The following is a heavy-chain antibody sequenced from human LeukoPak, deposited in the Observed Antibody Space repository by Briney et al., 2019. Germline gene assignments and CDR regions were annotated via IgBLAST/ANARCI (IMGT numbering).Heavy chain of an antibody. J-gene: IGHJ5*02. Sequence: PGGSLRLSCLASGFTFSSYVMSWVRQAPGKGLEWVSAISGSGGSTYYADSVKGRFTISRDNSKNTLYLQTNSLRAEDTAVYYCASRGSRRFGPWGQGTLVTVSS. CDR2: ISGSGGST. V-gene: IGHV3-23*01. CDR1: GFTFSSYV. D-gene: IGHD1-26*01. CDR3: ASRGSRRFGP.